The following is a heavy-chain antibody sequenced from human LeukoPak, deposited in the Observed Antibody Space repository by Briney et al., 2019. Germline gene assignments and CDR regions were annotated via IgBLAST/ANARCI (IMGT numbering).Heavy chain of an antibody. D-gene: IGHD3-16*02. CDR3: ARLTFGGVIGFDY. CDR1: GFTFSSYS. V-gene: IGHV3-48*02. Sequence: GGSLRLSCAASGFTFSSYSMNWVRQAPGKGLQWVSYITSSSSTIYYADSVKGRFTISRDNVKNSLYLQMNSLRDEDTAVYYCARLTFGGVIGFDYWGQGTLVTVSS. CDR2: ITSSSSTI. J-gene: IGHJ4*02.